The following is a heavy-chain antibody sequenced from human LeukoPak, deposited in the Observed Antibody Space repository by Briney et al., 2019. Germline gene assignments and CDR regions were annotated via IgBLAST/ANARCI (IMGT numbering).Heavy chain of an antibody. CDR3: AKDRYSYAFEYSDS. Sequence: QPGGSLRLSCAASGFTFSSYSMNWVRQAPGEGLDWVAVISNDGSKKYYADSVKGRFTISRDNSKNTLSLQVSSLRTEDTAVYYCAKDRYSYAFEYSDSWGQGTLVTVSS. CDR1: GFTFSSYS. CDR2: ISNDGSKK. J-gene: IGHJ4*02. D-gene: IGHD5-18*01. V-gene: IGHV3-30*18.